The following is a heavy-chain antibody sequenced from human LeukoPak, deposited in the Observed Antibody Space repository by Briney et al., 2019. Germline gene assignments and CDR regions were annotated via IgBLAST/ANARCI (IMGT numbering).Heavy chain of an antibody. CDR1: GGSFSGYS. D-gene: IGHD3-22*01. CDR3: ARVSSRRLPPTYSYDRRNYFDY. V-gene: IGHV4-34*01. CDR2: INHSGST. Sequence: SETLSLTCAVYGGSFSGYSWSWIRQPPGKVLEWIGEINHSGSTNYKPSLKSRVMISVDTSKNQISLKLRSVTAADTAIYYCARVSSRRLPPTYSYDRRNYFDYWGQGTLVTVSS. J-gene: IGHJ4*02.